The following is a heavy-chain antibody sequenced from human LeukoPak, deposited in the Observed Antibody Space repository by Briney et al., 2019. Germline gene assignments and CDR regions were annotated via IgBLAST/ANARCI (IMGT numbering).Heavy chain of an antibody. CDR2: ISSSSSYI. D-gene: IGHD2-2*01. CDR1: GFTFSSYS. J-gene: IGHJ4*02. V-gene: IGHV3-21*01. Sequence: GGSLRLSCAASGFTFSSYSMNWVRQAPGKGLEWVSSISSSSSYIYYADSVKGRFTISRDNAKNSLYLQMNSLRAEDTAVYYCAREIVVVPAATGDYWGQGTPVTVSS. CDR3: AREIVVVPAATGDY.